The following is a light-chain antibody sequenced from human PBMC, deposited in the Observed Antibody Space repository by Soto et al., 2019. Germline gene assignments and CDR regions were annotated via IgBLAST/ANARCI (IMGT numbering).Light chain of an antibody. CDR3: QEYNGNSGLT. CDR1: QNIRSG. J-gene: IGKJ4*01. Sequence: DIPMTQSPSTLSASVGDRVTITCRASQNIRSGLAWYQPKPGNAPELLIYSASGLESGVPSRLSGSGCGTDFTLTISSLQPDDFATYYCQEYNGNSGLTFGGGTKVEIK. V-gene: IGKV1-5*03. CDR2: SAS.